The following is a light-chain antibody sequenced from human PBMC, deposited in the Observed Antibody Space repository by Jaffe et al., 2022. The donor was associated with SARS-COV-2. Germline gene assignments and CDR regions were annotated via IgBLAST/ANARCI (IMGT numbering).Light chain of an antibody. CDR1: QDINRD. CDR3: QHYYSLPYS. V-gene: IGKV1-33*01. Sequence: DVQMTQSPSSLSVSIGDRVTITCQASQDINRDLSWFQQKPGKAPKLLISGTSTLQTGVSSRFSGSGSGTIFTLAINSLQPEDLATYHCQHYYSLPYSFGQGTKLEIK. CDR2: GTS. J-gene: IGKJ2*03.